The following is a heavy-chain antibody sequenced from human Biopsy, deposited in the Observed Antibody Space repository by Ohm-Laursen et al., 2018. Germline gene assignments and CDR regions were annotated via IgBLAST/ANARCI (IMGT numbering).Heavy chain of an antibody. CDR2: IRDSGDGA. V-gene: IGHV3-23*01. CDR1: GFTFSSHA. CDR3: TNHYCGGITCLTNF. D-gene: IGHD2-21*01. Sequence: SLRLSCAASGFTFSSHAMAWVRQAPGKGLEWVSGIRDSGDGAYYADSVKGRFTISRDNSRNTLYLQMNSLRAEDTAVYFCTNHYCGGITCLTNFWGQGTLVTVSS. J-gene: IGHJ4*02.